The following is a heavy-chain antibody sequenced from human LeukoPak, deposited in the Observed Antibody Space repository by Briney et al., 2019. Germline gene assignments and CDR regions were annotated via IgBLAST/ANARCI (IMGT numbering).Heavy chain of an antibody. Sequence: GGSLRLSCTASGFSFSAYAMTWVRQAPGKGPEWVSAIRGSGVNTYYADSVKGRFTISRDNSKYTLFLQMNSLRAEDTAVYYCARREIVDNAFDIWGQGSMVTVSS. CDR1: GFSFSAYA. D-gene: IGHD3-22*01. CDR2: IRGSGVNT. CDR3: ARREIVDNAFDI. J-gene: IGHJ3*02. V-gene: IGHV3-23*01.